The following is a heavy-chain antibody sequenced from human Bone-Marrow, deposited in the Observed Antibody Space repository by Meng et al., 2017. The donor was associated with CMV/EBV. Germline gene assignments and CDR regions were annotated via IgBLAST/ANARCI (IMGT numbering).Heavy chain of an antibody. D-gene: IGHD2-2*02. CDR3: ASYTWFGDYYHFEN. J-gene: IGHJ4*02. V-gene: IGHV3-15*01. CDR2: IKSKTDGGTT. Sequence: GESLKISCAASGFTFSNAWMSWVRQAPGKGLEWVGRIKSKTDGGTTDYAAPVKGRFTISRDDSRNTVYLQLSSLATEDTAVYYCASYTWFGDYYHFENWGQGTLVTVSS. CDR1: GFTFSNAW.